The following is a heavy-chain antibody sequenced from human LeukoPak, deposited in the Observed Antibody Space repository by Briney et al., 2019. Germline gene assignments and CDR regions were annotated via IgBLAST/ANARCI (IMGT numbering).Heavy chain of an antibody. CDR2: IYHSGST. CDR3: ASLGRGGYYYYYMDV. CDR1: GYSISSGYY. D-gene: IGHD2-15*01. Sequence: SETLSLTCTVSGYSISSGYYWGWIRQPPGKGLEWIGSIYHSGSTYYNPSLKSRVTISVDTSKNQFSLKLSSVTAADTAMYYCASLGRGGYYYYYMDVWGKGTTVTVSS. V-gene: IGHV4-38-2*02. J-gene: IGHJ6*03.